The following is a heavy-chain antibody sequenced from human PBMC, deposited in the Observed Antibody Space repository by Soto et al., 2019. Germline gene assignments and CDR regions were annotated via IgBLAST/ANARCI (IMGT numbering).Heavy chain of an antibody. CDR3: ARLGEQQLVRLYYYYYGMDV. V-gene: IGHV4-39*01. D-gene: IGHD6-13*01. J-gene: IGHJ6*02. CDR2: IYYSGST. CDR1: GGSISSSSYY. Sequence: PSETLSLTCTVSGGSISSSSYYWGWIGQPPGKGLEWIGSIYYSGSTYYNPSLKSRVTISVDTSKNQFSLKLSSVTAADTAVYYCARLGEQQLVRLYYYYYGMDVWGQGTTVTVSS.